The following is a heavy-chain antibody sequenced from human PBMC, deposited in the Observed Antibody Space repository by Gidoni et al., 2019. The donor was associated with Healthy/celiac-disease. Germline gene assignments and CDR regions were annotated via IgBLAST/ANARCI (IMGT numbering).Heavy chain of an antibody. CDR3: AKDMIVGATTGLGY. CDR2: ISWNSGII. J-gene: IGHJ4*02. D-gene: IGHD1-26*01. V-gene: IGHV3-9*01. Sequence: EVQLVESGGGLVQPGRSLRLSCAASGFTFDDYAMHWVRQAPGKGLEWVSGISWNSGIIGYADSVKGRFTISRDNAKNSLYLQMNSLRAEDTALYYCAKDMIVGATTGLGYWGQGTLVTVSS. CDR1: GFTFDDYA.